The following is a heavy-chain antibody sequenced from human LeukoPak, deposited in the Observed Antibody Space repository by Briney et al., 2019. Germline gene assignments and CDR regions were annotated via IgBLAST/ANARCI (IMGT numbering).Heavy chain of an antibody. CDR3: AREGGPYRPLDY. V-gene: IGHV4-4*02. J-gene: IGHJ4*02. CDR1: GGSITSTNY. Sequence: SGTLSLTCGVSGGSITSTNYWTWVRQPPGKGLEWIGEVNLQGSTNYNPSLMGRVAISVDMSENHIPLQLTSVTAADTAVYYCAREGGPYRPLDYSGQGTLVTVSS. CDR2: VNLQGST.